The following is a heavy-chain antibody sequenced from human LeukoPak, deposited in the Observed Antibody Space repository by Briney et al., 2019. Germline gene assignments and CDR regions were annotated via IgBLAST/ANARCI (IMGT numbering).Heavy chain of an antibody. Sequence: GASVKVSCNASGYTFNNYGISWVRQAPGQGLEWMGWVSPYNGDTNYAQKFQGRVTMSTDTSTSTAYMELRSLRFDDTAIYYCAKDWNILTGRNCFDPWGQGTLVTVSS. J-gene: IGHJ5*02. D-gene: IGHD3-9*01. CDR3: AKDWNILTGRNCFDP. V-gene: IGHV1-18*01. CDR2: VSPYNGDT. CDR1: GYTFNNYG.